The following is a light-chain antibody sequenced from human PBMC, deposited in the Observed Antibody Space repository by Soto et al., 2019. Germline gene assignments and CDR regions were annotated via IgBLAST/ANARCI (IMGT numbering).Light chain of an antibody. CDR3: QQSYSTPQT. CDR2: AAS. CDR1: QSISSY. Sequence: GDRVPITCRASQSISSYLNWYQQKPGKAPKLLIYAASSLQSGVPSRFSGSGSGTDFTLTISSLQPEDFATYYCQQSYSTPQTFGQGTKVEIK. V-gene: IGKV1-39*01. J-gene: IGKJ1*01.